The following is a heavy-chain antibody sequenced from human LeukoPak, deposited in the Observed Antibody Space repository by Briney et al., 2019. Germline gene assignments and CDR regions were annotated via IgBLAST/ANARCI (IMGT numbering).Heavy chain of an antibody. CDR3: ARSLSTYYYDSSGYFNYYDYMDV. CDR2: ISAYNGNT. Sequence: ASVKVSCKASGHTFTSYGISWVRQAPGPGLEWMGWISAYNGNTTHAQKLQGRVTMTKDTSTRAAYMELRSLRSDDTAVYYCARSLSTYYYDSSGYFNYYDYMDVWGKGTTVTVSS. V-gene: IGHV1-18*01. J-gene: IGHJ6*03. D-gene: IGHD3-22*01. CDR1: GHTFTSYG.